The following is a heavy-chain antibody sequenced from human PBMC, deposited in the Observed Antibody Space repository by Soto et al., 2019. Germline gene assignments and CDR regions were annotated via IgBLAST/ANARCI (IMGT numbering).Heavy chain of an antibody. V-gene: IGHV5-51*01. Sequence: GESLKISCKGSGYGFTSYWIGWVRQMPGKGLEWMGIIYPGDSDTRYSPSFQGQVTISAGKSISTAYLQWSSLKASDTAMYYCARPVTSGYSSGWIDYWGQGTLVTVSS. CDR2: IYPGDSDT. D-gene: IGHD6-19*01. CDR1: GYGFTSYW. J-gene: IGHJ4*02. CDR3: ARPVTSGYSSGWIDY.